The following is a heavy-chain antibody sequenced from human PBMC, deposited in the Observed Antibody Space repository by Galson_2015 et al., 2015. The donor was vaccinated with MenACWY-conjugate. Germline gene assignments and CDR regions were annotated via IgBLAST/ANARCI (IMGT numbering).Heavy chain of an antibody. CDR3: ARVGGLCNATTCYEPWGGMDV. J-gene: IGHJ6*02. CDR1: GFPFNTYG. D-gene: IGHD2-2*01. V-gene: IGHV3-33*01. Sequence: SLRLSCAASGFPFNTYGMHWLRQAPGKGLQWVAVIWYDGSNQYYADSVKGRFTISRDNFKSTLYLQMERLRGEDTAVYYCARVGGLCNATTCYEPWGGMDVWGQGTTV. CDR2: IWYDGSNQ.